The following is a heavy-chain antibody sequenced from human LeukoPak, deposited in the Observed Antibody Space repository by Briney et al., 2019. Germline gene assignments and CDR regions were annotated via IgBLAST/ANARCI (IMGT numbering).Heavy chain of an antibody. D-gene: IGHD3-22*01. CDR1: GGSMSSHY. Sequence: SETLSLTCSVSGGSMSSHYWSWIRQPPGKGLEWIGCIYYSGSTKYNPSLQSRVTISLDTSRNDFSLKLTSATAADTAVYYCARLLDNDSSGDPDTFDLWGPGTVVTVSS. J-gene: IGHJ3*01. CDR2: IYYSGST. CDR3: ARLLDNDSSGDPDTFDL. V-gene: IGHV4-59*11.